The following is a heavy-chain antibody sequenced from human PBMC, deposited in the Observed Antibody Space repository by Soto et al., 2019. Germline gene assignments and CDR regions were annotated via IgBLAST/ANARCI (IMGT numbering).Heavy chain of an antibody. CDR2: INAGNDNS. J-gene: IGHJ4*02. V-gene: IGHV1-3*01. D-gene: IGHD2-2*01. CDR1: GYTFSTYA. CDR3: ARETFSVPKYSCEY. Sequence: RASVKISCKASGYTFSTYAIHWVRQAPGQRLEWMGWINAGNDNSKYSQKLQGRVTITRDTSASTAYMELSSLRSEDTAVYYCARETFSVPKYSCEYWGEGTLVTVSS.